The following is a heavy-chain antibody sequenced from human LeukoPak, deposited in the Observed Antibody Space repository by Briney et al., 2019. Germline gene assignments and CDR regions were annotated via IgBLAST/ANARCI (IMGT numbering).Heavy chain of an antibody. Sequence: EASVKVSCKASGYTFTSYGISWVRQAPGQGLEWMGWISAYNGNTNYAQKLQGRVTMTTDTSTSTAYMELRSLRSDDTAVYYCARDGRQLLNYGMDVWGQGTTVTVSS. D-gene: IGHD2-15*01. CDR3: ARDGRQLLNYGMDV. CDR1: GYTFTSYG. J-gene: IGHJ6*02. V-gene: IGHV1-18*01. CDR2: ISAYNGNT.